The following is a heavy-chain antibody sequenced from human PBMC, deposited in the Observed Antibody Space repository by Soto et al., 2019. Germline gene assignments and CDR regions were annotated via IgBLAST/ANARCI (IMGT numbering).Heavy chain of an antibody. Sequence: GGSLRLSCTASGFTFGDYAMSWFRQAPGKGLEWVGFIRSKAYGGTTEYAASVKGRFTISRDDSKSIAYLQMNSLKTEDTAVYYCTRDSNYDILTGYQYYFDYWGQGTLVTVSS. D-gene: IGHD3-9*01. CDR1: GFTFGDYA. CDR3: TRDSNYDILTGYQYYFDY. V-gene: IGHV3-49*03. CDR2: IRSKAYGGTT. J-gene: IGHJ4*02.